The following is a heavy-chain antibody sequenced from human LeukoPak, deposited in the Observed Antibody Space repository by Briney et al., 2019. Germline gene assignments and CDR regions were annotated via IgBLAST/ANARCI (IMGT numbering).Heavy chain of an antibody. CDR2: IKQDGSEK. J-gene: IGHJ3*02. D-gene: IGHD3-22*01. V-gene: IGHV3-7*01. CDR3: ARDPYYYESSGYFFGAFDI. Sequence: GGSLRLSCAASGFTFSSYWMTWVRQAPGKGLEWVANIKQDGSEKSYVDSVKGRFTISRDNAKNSLHLQMNSLRAEDTAVYYCARDPYYYESSGYFFGAFDIWGQGTMVTVSS. CDR1: GFTFSSYW.